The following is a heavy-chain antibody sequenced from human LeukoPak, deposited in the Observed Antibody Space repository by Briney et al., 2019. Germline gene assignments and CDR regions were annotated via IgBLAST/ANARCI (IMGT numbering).Heavy chain of an antibody. V-gene: IGHV3-23*01. Sequence: GGSLRLSCAASGFRFNNYAMSWVRQAPGKGLEWVSSISGSATEPHYAGSVGGRFTISRDNSRNTLYLHMNSLRAEDTAVYYCAKAQHGYTNSPFDYWGQGTVVTVSS. CDR3: AKAQHGYTNSPFDY. CDR2: ISGSATEP. CDR1: GFRFNNYA. J-gene: IGHJ4*02. D-gene: IGHD6-6*01.